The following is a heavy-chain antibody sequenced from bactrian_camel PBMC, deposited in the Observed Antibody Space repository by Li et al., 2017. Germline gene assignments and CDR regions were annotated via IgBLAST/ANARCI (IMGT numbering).Heavy chain of an antibody. CDR3: VAFRGSPRYGLEIGEYNY. Sequence: HVQLVESGGGSVQAGGSLRLSCSASGYNYGTYCMGYFRQAPGKERENVATSDSTGGRYYADSVKGRFTISKDNAKNTLYLQMNNLKPEDTAMYECVAFRGSPRYGLEIGEYNYWGQGTQVTVS. CDR2: SDSTGGR. D-gene: IGHD3*01. CDR1: GYNYGTYC. J-gene: IGHJ4*01. V-gene: IGHV3S55*01.